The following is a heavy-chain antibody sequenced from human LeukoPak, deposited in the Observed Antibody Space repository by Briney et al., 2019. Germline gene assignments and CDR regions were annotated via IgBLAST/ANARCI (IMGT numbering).Heavy chain of an antibody. J-gene: IGHJ6*02. Sequence: PSETLSLTCTVSGGSISSGGYYWSWIRQHPGKGLEWIGYIYYSGSTYYNPSLKSRVTISVDTSKNQFSLKLSSVTAADTAVYYCARGALTGVSPPDNLNYYYYGMDVWGQGTTVTVSS. D-gene: IGHD7-27*01. V-gene: IGHV4-31*03. CDR2: IYYSGST. CDR1: GGSISSGGYY. CDR3: ARGALTGVSPPDNLNYYYYGMDV.